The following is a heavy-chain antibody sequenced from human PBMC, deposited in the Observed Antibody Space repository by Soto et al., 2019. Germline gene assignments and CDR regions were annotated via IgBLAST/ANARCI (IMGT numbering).Heavy chain of an antibody. CDR3: WRARGYYFDY. D-gene: IGHD6-25*01. CDR2: INTGNGNT. Sequence: KVXCKASGYTLTVYSIYWVRQAPGQRLEWMGWINTGNGNTDYSQKFQGRVTVARDTSASTAYMEVSSLKSEGTAVYYCWRARGYYFDYWGQGTLVTVSS. CDR1: GYTLTVYS. V-gene: IGHV1-3*04. J-gene: IGHJ4*02.